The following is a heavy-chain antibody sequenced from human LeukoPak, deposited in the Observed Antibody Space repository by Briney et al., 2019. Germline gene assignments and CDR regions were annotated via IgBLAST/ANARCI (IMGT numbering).Heavy chain of an antibody. CDR1: EYTFTGYY. D-gene: IGHD2-21*01. V-gene: IGHV1-8*02. J-gene: IGHJ6*02. CDR2: MNPDSGNT. CDR3: ARGQAPPRVLWRYYYYGMDV. Sequence: ASMKVSCNASEYTFTGYYLHWVRQATGQGLEWMGWMNPDSGNTGYAQKFQGRVTMTRNTSISTAYTELSSLRSEDTAVYYCARGQAPPRVLWRYYYYGMDVWGQGTTVTVSS.